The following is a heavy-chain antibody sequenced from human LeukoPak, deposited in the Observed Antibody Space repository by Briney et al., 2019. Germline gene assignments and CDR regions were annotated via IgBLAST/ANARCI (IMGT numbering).Heavy chain of an antibody. V-gene: IGHV6-1*01. CDR1: GDSVSNNSAA. J-gene: IGHJ5*02. CDR3: AKNYGDSNRFDP. CDR2: TYYRSKWFN. D-gene: IGHD4-17*01. Sequence: SQTLSLTCAISGDSVSNNSAAWNWIRQSPSRGLEWLGRTYYRSKWFNDFALSVKSRITINPDTSKNQFSLQLNSVTPEDTAVYYCAKNYGDSNRFDPWGQGTLVTVSS.